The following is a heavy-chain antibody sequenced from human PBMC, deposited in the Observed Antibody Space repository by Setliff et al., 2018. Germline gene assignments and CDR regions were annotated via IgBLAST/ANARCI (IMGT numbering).Heavy chain of an antibody. V-gene: IGHV7-4-1*02. J-gene: IGHJ4*02. CDR1: GYTFTSYS. CDR3: ASGPGYGLDY. CDR2: ISAYTGGP. D-gene: IGHD5-18*01. Sequence: ASVKVSCKASGYTFTSYSISWVRQAPGQGLEWMGWISAYTGGPTYAQGFTGRFVFSLDTSVSTAYLQISSLKGEDTAVYYCASGPGYGLDYWGQGTLVTVSS.